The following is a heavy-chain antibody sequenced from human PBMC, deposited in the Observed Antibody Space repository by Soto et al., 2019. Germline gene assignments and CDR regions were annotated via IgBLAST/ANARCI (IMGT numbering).Heavy chain of an antibody. V-gene: IGHV3-72*01. CDR3: AGPHRRATDWSYF. CDR1: GFTFSDHY. J-gene: IGHJ4*02. D-gene: IGHD3-9*01. CDR2: IRNKRNGYLT. Sequence: EVQLGESGGGLVQPGGSLRLSSAASGFTFSDHYMDWVSQAPGKGLEWVGRIRNKRNGYLTEYAASVQGRFTVSRDDSRNSLFLQRNTLNTEDTALYFCAGPHRRATDWSYFWGQGTLVTVSS.